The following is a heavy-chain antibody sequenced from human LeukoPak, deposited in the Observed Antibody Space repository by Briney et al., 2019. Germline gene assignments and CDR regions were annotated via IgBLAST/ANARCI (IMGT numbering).Heavy chain of an antibody. CDR3: AKDFSQEGSHSVDY. CDR2: ISSGYST. D-gene: IGHD1-26*01. CDR1: GFPFDYA. Sequence: GGSLRLSCAASGFPFDYAMTWVRQAPGAGLEWVSAISSGYSTYYADSVRGRFIISRDNSKDTLYLQMNSLRAEDTAVYYCAKDFSQEGSHSVDYWGQGTLVTVSS. J-gene: IGHJ4*02. V-gene: IGHV3-23*01.